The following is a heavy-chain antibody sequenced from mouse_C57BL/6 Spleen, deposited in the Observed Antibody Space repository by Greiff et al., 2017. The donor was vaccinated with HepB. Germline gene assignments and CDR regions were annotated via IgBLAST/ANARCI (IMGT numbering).Heavy chain of an antibody. V-gene: IGHV6-3*01. CDR2: IRLKSDNYAT. D-gene: IGHD1-1*01. Sequence: EVKLVESGGGLVQPGGSMKLSCVASGFTFSNYWMNWVRQSPEKGLEWVAQIRLKSDNYATHYAESVKGRFTISRDDSKSSVYLQMNNLRAEDTGMYYCTGGAYYGSSYDYWGQGTTLTVSS. J-gene: IGHJ2*01. CDR3: TGGAYYGSSYDY. CDR1: GFTFSNYW.